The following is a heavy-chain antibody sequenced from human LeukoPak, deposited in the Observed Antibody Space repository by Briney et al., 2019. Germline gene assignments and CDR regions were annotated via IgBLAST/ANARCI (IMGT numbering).Heavy chain of an antibody. CDR1: GFTFSSCA. V-gene: IGHV3-23*01. J-gene: IGHJ4*02. CDR2: ITGDVVRT. CDR3: ASRPRADMGPLDY. Sequence: GSLRLSCAASGFTFSSCAMTWVRQAPGKGLEWVASITGDVVRTYYTDSVKGRFTISRDNSKNTLYLQMNSLRADETAIYYCASRPRADMGPLDYWGQGTLVRVST. D-gene: IGHD1-14*01.